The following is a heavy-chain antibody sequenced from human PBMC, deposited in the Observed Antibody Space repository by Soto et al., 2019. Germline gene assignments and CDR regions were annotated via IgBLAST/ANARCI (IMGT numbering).Heavy chain of an antibody. CDR1: GVSFSKAW. D-gene: IGHD6-19*01. V-gene: IGHV3-15*07. CDR2: IKRKVDSETT. Sequence: EVQLVESGGDLVKPGGSLRLACGGSGVSFSKAWMNWVRQAPGKGLEWVGRIKRKVDSETTDYAANVKGRFTISRYDSINTLYLQMKSLKIDATAVYYCAMAPSDTVDYAMDFLGQGTTVTVTS. J-gene: IGHJ6*02. CDR3: AMAPSDTVDYAMDF.